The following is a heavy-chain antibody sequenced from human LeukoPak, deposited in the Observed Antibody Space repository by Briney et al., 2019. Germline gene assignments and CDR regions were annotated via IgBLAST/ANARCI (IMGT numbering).Heavy chain of an antibody. V-gene: IGHV4-4*07. CDR3: ARGLGGASYYMDV. CDR1: GGPISSFY. CDR2: VDTSGST. Sequence: SETLSLTCTVSGGPISSFYWSWVRQSAGKGLEWIGRVDTSGSTHYNPSLGSRVTMSLDTSKNQFSLNLRSVNVADTAVYFCARGLGGASYYMDVWGKGTTVTVSS. J-gene: IGHJ6*03. D-gene: IGHD3-16*01.